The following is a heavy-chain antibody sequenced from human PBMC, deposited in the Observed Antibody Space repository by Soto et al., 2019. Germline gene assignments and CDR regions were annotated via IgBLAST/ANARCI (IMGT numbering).Heavy chain of an antibody. CDR3: ARSSNWNDPSFDY. CDR2: IIPIFGTA. J-gene: IGHJ4*02. Sequence: SVKVSCKASGGTFSSYAIRWVRQAPGQGLEWMGGIIPIFGTANYAQKFQGRVTITADESTSTAYMELSSLRSEDTAVYYCARSSNWNDPSFDYWGQGTLVTVSS. D-gene: IGHD1-20*01. CDR1: GGTFSSYA. V-gene: IGHV1-69*13.